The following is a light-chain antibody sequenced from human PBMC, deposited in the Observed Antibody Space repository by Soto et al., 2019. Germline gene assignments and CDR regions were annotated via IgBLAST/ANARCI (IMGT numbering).Light chain of an antibody. J-gene: IGKJ2*01. CDR3: QQYNKWPPYT. CDR2: GAS. Sequence: EIVMTQSPATLSVSPGERATLSCRASQSVSSNLAWYQQKPGQAPRLLIYGASTRATGIPARFSGSGSGTEFTLTILSLQSEDFAVYYCQQYNKWPPYTFGQGTKLEIK. CDR1: QSVSSN. V-gene: IGKV3-15*01.